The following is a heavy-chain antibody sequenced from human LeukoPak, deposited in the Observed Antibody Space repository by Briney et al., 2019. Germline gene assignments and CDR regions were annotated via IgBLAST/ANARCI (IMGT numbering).Heavy chain of an antibody. CDR2: IKAKAHGGTI. J-gene: IGHJ4*02. D-gene: IGHD1-26*01. V-gene: IGHV3-15*01. Sequence: GGSLRLSCAASGFTFINAWMAWVRQAPGKGLEWVGRIKAKAHGGTIEYAAPVKGRFTVSRDDSKNTLYLQMNSLRTEDTAVYYCTTDGVGVEGATYDNWGQGTLVSVSS. CDR3: TTDGVGVEGATYDN. CDR1: GFTFINAW.